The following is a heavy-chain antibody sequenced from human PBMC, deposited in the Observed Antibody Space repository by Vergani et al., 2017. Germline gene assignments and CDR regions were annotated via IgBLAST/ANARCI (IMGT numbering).Heavy chain of an antibody. D-gene: IGHD3-22*01. CDR1: GLMFNNYG. CDR2: ISSDGSNK. CDR3: VNGYYYDQSGLASFDY. Sequence: QVQLVESGGGVVQPGRSLRLSCETSGLMFNNYGMHWVRQAPGKGLEWVAVISSDGSNKHYADSVMGRFTISRDNSQNTLYLHMDSLTAEDPAIYFCVNGYYYDQSGLASFDYWGQGTLVTVSS. J-gene: IGHJ4*02. V-gene: IGHV3-30*18.